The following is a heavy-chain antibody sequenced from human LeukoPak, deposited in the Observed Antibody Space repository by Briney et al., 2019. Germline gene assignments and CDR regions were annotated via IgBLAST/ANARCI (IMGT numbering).Heavy chain of an antibody. CDR2: INHSGST. J-gene: IGHJ4*02. CDR1: GGSFSGYY. D-gene: IGHD5-18*01. Sequence: SETLSLTCAVYGGSFSGYYWSWIRQPPGKGLEWIGEINHSGSTNYNPSLKSRVTISVDTSKHQFSLKLSSVTAADTAVYYCAREGYPRSYFDYWGQGTLVTVSS. CDR3: AREGYPRSYFDY. V-gene: IGHV4-34*01.